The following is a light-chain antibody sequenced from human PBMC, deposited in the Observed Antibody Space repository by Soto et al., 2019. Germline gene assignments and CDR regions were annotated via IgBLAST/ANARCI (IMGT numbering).Light chain of an antibody. CDR3: SSYKFSFTLRV. J-gene: IGLJ3*02. CDR2: EVT. CDR1: TNDIGSYNY. Sequence: QSALTQPASVSGSPGQSITLSCAGTTNDIGSYNYVSWFQQHPGEAPKLIIFEVTHRPSGISTRFSGSKSGNTASLTISDLQTEDEALYYCSSYKFSFTLRVFGGGTKLTVL. V-gene: IGLV2-14*01.